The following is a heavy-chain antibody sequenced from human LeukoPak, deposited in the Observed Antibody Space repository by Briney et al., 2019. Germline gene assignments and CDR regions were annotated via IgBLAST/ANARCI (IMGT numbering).Heavy chain of an antibody. CDR3: ARNPYLYYYDGSGYYYLDY. CDR2: ISSSSSTI. D-gene: IGHD3-22*01. V-gene: IGHV3-48*02. J-gene: IGHJ4*02. Sequence: PGGSLRLSCAASGFTFSSYSMNWVRQAPGKGLEWVSYISSSSSTIYYADSVKGRFTISRDNAKNSLYLQMNSLRDEDTAVYYCARNPYLYYYDGSGYYYLDYWGQGTLVTVSS. CDR1: GFTFSSYS.